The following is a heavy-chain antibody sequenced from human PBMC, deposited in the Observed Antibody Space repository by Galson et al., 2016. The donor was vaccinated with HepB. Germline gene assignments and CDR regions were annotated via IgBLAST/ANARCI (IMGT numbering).Heavy chain of an antibody. CDR1: DDSFSGFY. D-gene: IGHD1-26*01. CDR2: VNHVGST. J-gene: IGHJ4*02. Sequence: SETLSLTCAVSDDSFSGFYWGWIRQSPGKGLEWIGEVNHVGSTNYNPSLKSRVHISVDRSKSQFYLNLTSVTAADTALYYCARKRVRGSADFWGQGTLVTVSS. CDR3: ARKRVRGSADF. V-gene: IGHV4-34*01.